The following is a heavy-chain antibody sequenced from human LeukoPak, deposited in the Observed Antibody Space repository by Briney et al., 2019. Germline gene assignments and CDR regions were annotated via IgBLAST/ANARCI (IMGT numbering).Heavy chain of an antibody. J-gene: IGHJ4*02. CDR3: ARSGRPRWLVRWPSGY. CDR2: ISYDGSNK. D-gene: IGHD6-19*01. Sequence: GGSLGLSCAASGFTFTSYWMSWVRQAPGKGLEWVAVISYDGSNKYYADSVKGRFTISRDNSKNTLYLQMNSLRAEDTAVYYCARSGRPRWLVRWPSGYWGQGTLVTVSS. V-gene: IGHV3-30-3*01. CDR1: GFTFTSYW.